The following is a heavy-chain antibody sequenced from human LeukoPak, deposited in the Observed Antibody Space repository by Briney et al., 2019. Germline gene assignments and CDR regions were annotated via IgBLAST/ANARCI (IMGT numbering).Heavy chain of an antibody. CDR2: ISGSGGST. CDR3: AKGTTAAEYCYYYYYMDV. D-gene: IGHD6-13*01. CDR1: GFTFSSCA. J-gene: IGHJ6*03. Sequence: GGSLRLSCAASGFTFSSCAMSWVRQAPGKGLEWVSAISGSGGSTYYADSVKGRFTISRDNSKNTLYLQMNSLRAEDTAVYYCAKGTTAAEYCYYYYYMDVWGKGTTVTVSS. V-gene: IGHV3-23*01.